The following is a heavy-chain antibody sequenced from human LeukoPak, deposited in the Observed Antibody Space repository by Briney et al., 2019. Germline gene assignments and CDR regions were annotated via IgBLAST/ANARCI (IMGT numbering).Heavy chain of an antibody. CDR1: GFTFSSYA. CDR2: IKKDGSEK. V-gene: IGHV3-7*01. D-gene: IGHD2/OR15-2a*01. Sequence: GGSLRLSCAASGFTFSSYAMNWVRQAPGKGPEWVAIIKKDGSEKYYVDSVKGRFTISRDNAKNSLYLQMNSLRADDTAVYFCAGGAGFLIDYWGQGALVTVSS. CDR3: AGGAGFLIDY. J-gene: IGHJ4*02.